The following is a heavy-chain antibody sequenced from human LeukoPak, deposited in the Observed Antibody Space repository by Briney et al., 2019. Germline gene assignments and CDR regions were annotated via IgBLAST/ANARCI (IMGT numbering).Heavy chain of an antibody. D-gene: IGHD6-19*01. V-gene: IGHV4-59*12. CDR3: VRGRYSSGWFKDKNWFDP. CDR1: GGSISSYY. Sequence: SETLSLTCTVSGGSISSYYWSWIRQPPGKGLEWIGFIFYSGTTNYNPSLKSRVTISVDTSKNQFSLKLSSVTAADTAVYYCVRGRYSSGWFKDKNWFDPWGQGIPVTVSS. CDR2: IFYSGTT. J-gene: IGHJ5*02.